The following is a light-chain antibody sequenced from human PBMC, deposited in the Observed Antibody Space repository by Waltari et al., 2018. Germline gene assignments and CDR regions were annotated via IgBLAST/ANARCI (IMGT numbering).Light chain of an antibody. Sequence: QSVLTQPPSVSGAPGQGVTISCTGSNSNIGAGYEVHWYQRFPGTSPQLLISGNSDRPWGVPERFSASQSGTSASLAITGLQPDDEASYYCQAYDSSLTASVFGGGTKLTVL. V-gene: IGLV1-40*01. CDR1: NSNIGAGYE. J-gene: IGLJ3*02. CDR3: QAYDSSLTASV. CDR2: GNS.